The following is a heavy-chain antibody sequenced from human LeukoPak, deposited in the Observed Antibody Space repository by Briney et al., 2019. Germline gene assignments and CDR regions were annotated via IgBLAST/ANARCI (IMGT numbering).Heavy chain of an antibody. CDR3: AKVGSGSSYYYYGMDV. D-gene: IGHD3-10*01. V-gene: IGHV3-23*01. CDR2: FSGSGGST. J-gene: IGHJ6*02. Sequence: PGGSLGVPCAPFGSTFRSFALSWVCQAPGRGLGGASVFSGSGGSTYYADSVKGRFTIFRDNSKNTLYLQMNSLRAEDTAVYYCAKVGSGSSYYYYGMDVWGQGTTVTVSS. CDR1: GSTFRSFA.